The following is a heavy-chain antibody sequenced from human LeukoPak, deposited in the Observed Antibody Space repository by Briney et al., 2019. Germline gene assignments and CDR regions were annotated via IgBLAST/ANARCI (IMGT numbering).Heavy chain of an antibody. CDR2: IYYSGST. CDR1: GGSISSYY. V-gene: IGHV4-39*01. D-gene: IGHD3-10*01. J-gene: IGHJ4*02. CDR3: ARLLIYGSGSLDY. Sequence: PSETLSLTCTVSGGSISSYYWGWIRQPPGKGLEWIGSIYYSGSTYYNPSLKSRVTISVDTSKNQFSLKLSSVTAADTAVYYCARLLIYGSGSLDYWGQGTLVTVSS.